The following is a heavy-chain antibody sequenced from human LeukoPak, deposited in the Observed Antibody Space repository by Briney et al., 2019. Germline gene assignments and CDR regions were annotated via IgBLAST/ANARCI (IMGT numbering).Heavy chain of an antibody. J-gene: IGHJ4*02. CDR2: IYHSGST. D-gene: IGHD3-22*01. Sequence: SETLSLTCAVSGYSISSGYYWGWVRQPPGKGLEWIGSIYHSGSTYYNPSLKSRVTISVDTSKNQFSLKLSSVTAAETAVYYCATALNYDSSGYYDYWGQGTLVTVSS. CDR1: GYSISSGYY. V-gene: IGHV4-38-2*01. CDR3: ATALNYDSSGYYDY.